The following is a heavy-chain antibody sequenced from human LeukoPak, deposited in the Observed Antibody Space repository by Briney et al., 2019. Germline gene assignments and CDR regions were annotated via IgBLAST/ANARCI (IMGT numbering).Heavy chain of an antibody. D-gene: IGHD3-3*01. CDR2: IYYSGST. CDR1: GGSISSYY. J-gene: IGHJ5*02. CDR3: ASYLQPFGVVNNRLLYGNWFDP. V-gene: IGHV4-59*01. Sequence: SETLSLTCTVSGGSISSYYWSWIRQPPGKGLEWIGYIYYSGSTNYNPSLKSRVTISVDTSKNQFSLKLSSVTAADTAVYYCASYLQPFGVVNNRLLYGNWFDPWGQGTLVTVSS.